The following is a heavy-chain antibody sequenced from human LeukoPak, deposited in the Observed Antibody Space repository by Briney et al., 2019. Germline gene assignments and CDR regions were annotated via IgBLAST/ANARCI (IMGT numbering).Heavy chain of an antibody. J-gene: IGHJ4*02. CDR2: IYPGDSDT. D-gene: IGHD6-13*01. Sequence: GESLKFSCKGSGYSFTSNWIGWVRQMPGKGLEWMGIIYPGDSDTKYSPSFQRQVTISADKSISTAYLQWSSLKASDTAMYYCARRSSSWDRYDNWGQGTLVTVSS. CDR1: GYSFTSNW. CDR3: ARRSSSWDRYDN. V-gene: IGHV5-51*01.